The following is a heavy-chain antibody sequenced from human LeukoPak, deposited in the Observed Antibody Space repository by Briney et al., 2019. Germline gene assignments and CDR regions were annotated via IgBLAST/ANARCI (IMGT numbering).Heavy chain of an antibody. D-gene: IGHD6-13*01. CDR2: INPSGGST. CDR1: GYPFTSYY. J-gene: IGHJ4*02. V-gene: IGHV1-46*01. Sequence: ASVKVSCKASGYPFTSYYMHWVRQAPGQGLEWMGIINPSGGSTSYAQKFQGRVTMTRDTSTSTVYMELSSLRSEDTAVYYCAREGAGTGFDYWGQGTLVTVSS. CDR3: AREGAGTGFDY.